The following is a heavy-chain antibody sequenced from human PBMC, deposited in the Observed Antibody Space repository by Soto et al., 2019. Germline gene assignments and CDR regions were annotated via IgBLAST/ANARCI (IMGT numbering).Heavy chain of an antibody. J-gene: IGHJ6*02. CDR3: ARTVTTFRGDYGMDV. D-gene: IGHD4-17*01. Sequence: SETLSLTCTVSGGSISSSSYYWGWTRQPPGKGLEWIGSIYYSGSTYYNPSLKSRVTISVDTSKNQFSLKLSSVTAADTAVYYCARTVTTFRGDYGMDVWGQGTTVTVSS. V-gene: IGHV4-39*01. CDR2: IYYSGST. CDR1: GGSISSSSYY.